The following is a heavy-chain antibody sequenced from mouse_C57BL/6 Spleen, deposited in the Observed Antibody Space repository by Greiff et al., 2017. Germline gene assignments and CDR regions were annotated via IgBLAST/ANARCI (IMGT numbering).Heavy chain of an antibody. V-gene: IGHV1-59*01. Sequence: QVQLQQPGAELVRPGTSVKLSCKASGYTFTSYWMHWVKQRPGQGLEWIGVIDPSDSYTNYNQKFKGKATLTVDTTSSTAYMQLSSLTSEDSAVYYGERCRNYGGSSYYFDYWGQGTTLTVSS. CDR1: GYTFTSYW. CDR2: IDPSDSYT. J-gene: IGHJ2*01. D-gene: IGHD1-1*01. CDR3: ERCRNYGGSSYYFDY.